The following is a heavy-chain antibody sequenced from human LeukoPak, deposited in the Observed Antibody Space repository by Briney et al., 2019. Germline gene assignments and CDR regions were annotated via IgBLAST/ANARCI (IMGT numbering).Heavy chain of an antibody. CDR2: IRYDGSNK. CDR1: GFTFSTYG. J-gene: IGHJ4*02. CDR3: AREEGPFDY. V-gene: IGHV3-33*01. Sequence: TGGSLTLSCAASGFTFSTYGMPWVRQAPGKWREWVAAIRYDGSNKDYGDFVKGRFPVSRDNSKNTVYLQMNSLRADDAAVYYCAREEGPFDYWGQGALVTVSS.